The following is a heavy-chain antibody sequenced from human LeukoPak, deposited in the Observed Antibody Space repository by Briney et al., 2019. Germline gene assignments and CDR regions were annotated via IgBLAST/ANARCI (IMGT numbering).Heavy chain of an antibody. CDR2: VRGSGGST. J-gene: IGHJ4*02. CDR1: GFTFSSYA. Sequence: GGSLRLSCAASGFTFSSYAMNWVRQAPGKGLEWVSVVRGSGGSTYYADSVKGRFTISRDNSKNTLYLQMNSLRAGDTGVYFCARHLTYGGWNSWGQGTLVTVSS. CDR3: ARHLTYGGWNS. D-gene: IGHD4-23*01. V-gene: IGHV3-23*01.